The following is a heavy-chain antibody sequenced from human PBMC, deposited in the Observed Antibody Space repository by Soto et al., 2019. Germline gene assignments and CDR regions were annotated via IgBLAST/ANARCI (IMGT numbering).Heavy chain of an antibody. CDR1: GGSISSGVYS. CDR2: IYHSGST. CDR3: ASMGYHYGSGSYPLDY. Sequence: PSATLSLTYAVSGGSISSGVYSWSWIRQPPGKGLEWIGYIYHSGSTYYNPSLKGRVTISVDRSKNQFSLNLRSVTAADTAVYYCASMGYHYGSGSYPLDYWGQGTLVTVSS. V-gene: IGHV4-30-2*01. J-gene: IGHJ4*02. D-gene: IGHD3-10*01.